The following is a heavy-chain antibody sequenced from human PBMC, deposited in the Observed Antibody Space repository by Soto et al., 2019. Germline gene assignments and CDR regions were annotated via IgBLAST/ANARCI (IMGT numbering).Heavy chain of an antibody. V-gene: IGHV1-3*04. Sequence: QVQLVQSGAEVKKPGASVKVSCKASGYTCTSYAIHWVRQAPGQRLEWMGWINTAKDTTKYSQKFQGRVTITRDTSTTIIYMELSSLRSEDTAVYYCARGSSWSYFDYWGQGTLVTVSS. J-gene: IGHJ4*02. CDR2: INTAKDTT. CDR3: ARGSSWSYFDY. D-gene: IGHD6-13*01. CDR1: GYTCTSYA.